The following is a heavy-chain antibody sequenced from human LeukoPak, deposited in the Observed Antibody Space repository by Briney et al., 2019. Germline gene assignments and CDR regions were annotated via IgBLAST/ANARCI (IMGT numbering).Heavy chain of an antibody. J-gene: IGHJ6*03. V-gene: IGHV4-38-2*01. D-gene: IGHD3-22*01. CDR1: GGSFSGYY. CDR2: IYHSGST. Sequence: PSETLSLTCAVYGGSFSGYYWGWIRQPPGKGLEWIGSIYHSGSTYYNPSLKSRVTISVDTSKNQFSLKLSSVTAADTAVYYCATLDPYHYDSSGYYNYYYYMDVWGKGTTVTVSS. CDR3: ATLDPYHYDSSGYYNYYYYMDV.